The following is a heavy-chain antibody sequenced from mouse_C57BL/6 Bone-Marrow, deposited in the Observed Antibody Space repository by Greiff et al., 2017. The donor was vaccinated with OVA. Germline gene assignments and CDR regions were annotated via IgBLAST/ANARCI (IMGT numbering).Heavy chain of an antibody. Sequence: EVHLVESGGGLVQPGGSLKLSCAASGFTFSDYGMAWVRQAPRKGPEWVAFISNLAYSIYYADTVTGRFTISRENAKNTLYLEMSSLRSEDTAMYYCARRGFYYGSSYWYFDVWGTGTTVTVSS. D-gene: IGHD1-1*01. J-gene: IGHJ1*03. CDR3: ARRGFYYGSSYWYFDV. CDR2: ISNLAYSI. V-gene: IGHV5-15*01. CDR1: GFTFSDYG.